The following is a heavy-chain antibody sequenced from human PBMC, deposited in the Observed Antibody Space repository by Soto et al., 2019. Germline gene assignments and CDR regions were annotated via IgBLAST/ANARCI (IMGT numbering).Heavy chain of an antibody. CDR3: AQDRDRGGMTTIHYFDS. CDR2: ISSNSDTI. Sequence: EVQLVESGGGLVQPGRSLRLSCVASGFTADDYAMHWVRQAPGKGLEWVSGISSNSDTIDYADSVKGRFTISRDNAKNSLSRQMNRMRTEDTALYYCAQDRDRGGMTTIHYFDSWGQGTLVTVSS. CDR1: GFTADDYA. J-gene: IGHJ4*02. V-gene: IGHV3-9*02. D-gene: IGHD4-17*01.